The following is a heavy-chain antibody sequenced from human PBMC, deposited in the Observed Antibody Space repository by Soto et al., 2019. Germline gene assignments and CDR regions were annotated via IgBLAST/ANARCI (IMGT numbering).Heavy chain of an antibody. CDR2: IWYDGSNK. CDR1: GFTFSSYG. D-gene: IGHD3-22*01. CDR3: ARGFTYYYDSSGYYSFDY. Sequence: PGGSLRLSCAASGFTFSSYGMHWVRQAPGKGLEWVAVIWYDGSNKYYADSVKGRFTISRDNSKNTLYLQMNSLRAEDTAVYYCARGFTYYYDSSGYYSFDYWGQGTLVTVSS. J-gene: IGHJ4*02. V-gene: IGHV3-33*01.